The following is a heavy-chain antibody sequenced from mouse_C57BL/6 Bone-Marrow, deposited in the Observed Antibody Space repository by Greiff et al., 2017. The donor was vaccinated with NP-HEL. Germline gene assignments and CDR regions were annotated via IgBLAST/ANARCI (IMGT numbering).Heavy chain of an antibody. Sequence: EVQLQQSGAELVRPGASVKLSCTASGFNIKDDYMHWVKQRPEQGLEWIGWIDPENGDTEYASKFQGKATITADTSSNTAYLQLSSLTSEDTAVYYCTTEGYYGSSFAYWGQGTLVTVSA. J-gene: IGHJ3*01. V-gene: IGHV14-4*01. CDR2: IDPENGDT. CDR3: TTEGYYGSSFAY. CDR1: GFNIKDDY. D-gene: IGHD1-1*01.